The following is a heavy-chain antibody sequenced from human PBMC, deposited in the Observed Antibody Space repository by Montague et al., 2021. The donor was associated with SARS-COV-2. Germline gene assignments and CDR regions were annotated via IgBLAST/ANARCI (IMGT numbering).Heavy chain of an antibody. CDR1: GGSISGDSYY. V-gene: IGHV4-31*03. D-gene: IGHD2-21*01. CDR2: IYYTGST. CDR3: ARNRGWGSRGAGYIDL. J-gene: IGHJ2*01. Sequence: TLSLTCTVSGGSISGDSYYWTWIRQHPGKGLEWIAYIYYTGSTNYNPSLQSRLRTSLDTSKNQFSLTLTSVTAADTAIYYCARNRGWGSRGAGYIDLWGRGTMVTVSS.